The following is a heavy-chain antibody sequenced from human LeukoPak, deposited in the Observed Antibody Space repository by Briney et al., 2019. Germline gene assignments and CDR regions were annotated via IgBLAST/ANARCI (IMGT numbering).Heavy chain of an antibody. J-gene: IGHJ5*02. V-gene: IGHV1-69*04. D-gene: IGHD6-13*01. Sequence: GASVKVSCKASGGTFSSYAISWVRQAPGQGLEWMGRIIPILGIANYAQKFQGRVTITADKSTSTAYMELSSLRSEDTVVYYCARLDRIAAAGNIWFDPWGQGTLVTVSS. CDR1: GGTFSSYA. CDR3: ARLDRIAAAGNIWFDP. CDR2: IIPILGIA.